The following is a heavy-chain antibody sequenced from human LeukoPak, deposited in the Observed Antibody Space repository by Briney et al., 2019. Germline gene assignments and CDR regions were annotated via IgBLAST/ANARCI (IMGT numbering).Heavy chain of an antibody. Sequence: ASVKVSFKASGYTFTGYYMHWVRQAPGQGLEWMGWINPNSGGTNYAQKFQGWVTMTRDTSISTAYMELSRLRSDDTAVYYCARDSHQGGYCSGGSCYSPFDYWGQGTLVTVSS. J-gene: IGHJ4*02. V-gene: IGHV1-2*04. D-gene: IGHD2-15*01. CDR3: ARDSHQGGYCSGGSCYSPFDY. CDR2: INPNSGGT. CDR1: GYTFTGYY.